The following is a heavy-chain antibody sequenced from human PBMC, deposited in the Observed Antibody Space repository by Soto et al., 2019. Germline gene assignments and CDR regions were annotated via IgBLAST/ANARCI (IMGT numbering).Heavy chain of an antibody. Sequence: SETLSLTCTVSGGSISSYYWSWIRQPPGKGLEWIGYIYYSGSTNYNPSLKSRVTISVDTSKNQFSLKLSSVTAADTAVYYCARARIAAAGTGGYNWFDPWGQRTLVTVSS. D-gene: IGHD6-13*01. J-gene: IGHJ5*02. CDR1: GGSISSYY. CDR3: ARARIAAAGTGGYNWFDP. V-gene: IGHV4-59*01. CDR2: IYYSGST.